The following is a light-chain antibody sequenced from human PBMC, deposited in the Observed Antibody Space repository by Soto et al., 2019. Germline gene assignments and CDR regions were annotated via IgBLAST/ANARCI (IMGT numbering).Light chain of an antibody. CDR1: QTISYTSINKTY. Sequence: DIVMTQSPDSLAVSLGERATISCKSSQTISYTSINKTYLAWYQQRPGQPPKLLIYWASIRGSGVPDRLSGSGFGTDFTLTISSLQTEDVPVYYCQQYFSYPLTFGGGSKV. V-gene: IGKV4-1*01. J-gene: IGKJ4*01. CDR2: WAS. CDR3: QQYFSYPLT.